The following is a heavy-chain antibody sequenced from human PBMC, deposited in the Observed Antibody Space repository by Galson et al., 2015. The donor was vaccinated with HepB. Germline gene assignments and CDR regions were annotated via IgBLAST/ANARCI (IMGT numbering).Heavy chain of an antibody. D-gene: IGHD5-12*01. Sequence: TLSLTCAVSGGSISSGGYSWSWIRQPPGKGLEWIGYIYHSGSTYYNPSLKSRVTISVDRSENQFSLKLSSVTAADTAVYYCASGYSGYNFDYWGQGTLVTVSS. CDR1: GGSISSGGYS. CDR2: IYHSGST. J-gene: IGHJ4*02. V-gene: IGHV4-30-2*01. CDR3: ASGYSGYNFDY.